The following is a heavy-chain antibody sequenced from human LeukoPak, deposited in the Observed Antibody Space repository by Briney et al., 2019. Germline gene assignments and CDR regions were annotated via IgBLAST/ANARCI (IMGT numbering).Heavy chain of an antibody. V-gene: IGHV1-46*01. D-gene: IGHD3-10*01. CDR2: INPSGGST. CDR3: ARGSLFGSGSYCYFDY. CDR1: GYTFTSYY. J-gene: IGHJ4*02. Sequence: ASVKVSCKASGYTFTSYYMHWVRQAPGQGLEWMGIINPSGGSTSYAQKFQGRVTMTRDTSISTAYMELSRLRSDDTAVYYCARGSLFGSGSYCYFDYWGQGTLVTVSS.